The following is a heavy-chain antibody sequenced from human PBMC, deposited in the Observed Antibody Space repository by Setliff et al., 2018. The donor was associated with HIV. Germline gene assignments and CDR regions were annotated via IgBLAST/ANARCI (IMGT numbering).Heavy chain of an antibody. V-gene: IGHV4-38-2*02. J-gene: IGHJ5*02. D-gene: IGHD5-12*01. CDR1: GGSISNYY. Sequence: PSETLSLTCTVSGGSISNYYWGWIRQPPGKGLEWIGSIYHSGSTYYNPSLKGRVTISVDTSKNQVSLNMRSVTATDTGVYYCVTTDYSGYDSVWFDPWGQGTLVTVSS. CDR3: VTTDYSGYDSVWFDP. CDR2: IYHSGST.